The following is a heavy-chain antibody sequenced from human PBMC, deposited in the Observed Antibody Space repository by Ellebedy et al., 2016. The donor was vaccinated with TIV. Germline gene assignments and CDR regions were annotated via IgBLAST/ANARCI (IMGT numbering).Heavy chain of an antibody. Sequence: PGGSLRLSCTDSGFTVSSYWMQWVRQAPGKGLEWVANIKQDGSEEYYLESVKGRFTISRDNAKKSLYLQMNSLRSEDTAVYYCARGSGWIIDYWGQGTLVTVSS. D-gene: IGHD6-19*01. CDR3: ARGSGWIIDY. CDR2: IKQDGSEE. J-gene: IGHJ4*02. CDR1: GFTVSSYW. V-gene: IGHV3-7*04.